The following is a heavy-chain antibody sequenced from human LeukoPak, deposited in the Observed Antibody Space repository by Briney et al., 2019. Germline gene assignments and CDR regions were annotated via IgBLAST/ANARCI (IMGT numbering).Heavy chain of an antibody. CDR2: MSSNNGNT. CDR3: ARGPPNWGMVGY. J-gene: IGHJ4*02. D-gene: IGHD7-27*01. V-gene: IGHV1-8*01. CDR1: GYPFTIYD. Sequence: ASVKVSCKASGYPFTIYDINWVRQATGQGLEWMGWMSSNNGNTGYAQKFQGRVTMTRDTSISTAYMELSSLRSEDTAVYYCARGPPNWGMVGYWGQGTLVTVSS.